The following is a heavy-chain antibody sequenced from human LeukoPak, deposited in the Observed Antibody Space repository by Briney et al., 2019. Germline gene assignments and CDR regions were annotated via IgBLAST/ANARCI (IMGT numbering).Heavy chain of an antibody. Sequence: GGSLRLSCAASGFTFSSYSMNWVRQAPRKGLEWVSYISSSSSTIYYADSVKGRFTISRDNAKNSLYLQMNSLRAEDTAVYYCARRRLAAAATYYYYYYMDVWGKGTTVTVSS. CDR1: GFTFSSYS. J-gene: IGHJ6*03. CDR3: ARRRLAAAATYYYYYYMDV. D-gene: IGHD6-13*01. CDR2: ISSSSSTI. V-gene: IGHV3-48*01.